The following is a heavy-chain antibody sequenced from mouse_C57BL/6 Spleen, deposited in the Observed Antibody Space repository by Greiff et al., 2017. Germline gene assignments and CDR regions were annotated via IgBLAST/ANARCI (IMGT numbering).Heavy chain of an antibody. Sequence: DVHLVESGGGLVKPGGSLKLSCAASGFTFSDYGMHWVRQAPEKGLEWVAYISSGSSTIYYADTVKGRFTISRDNAKNTLFLQMTSLRSEDTAMYYCARDYYGSSLYYYAMDYWGQGTSVTVSS. D-gene: IGHD1-1*01. V-gene: IGHV5-17*01. CDR2: ISSGSSTI. CDR1: GFTFSDYG. CDR3: ARDYYGSSLYYYAMDY. J-gene: IGHJ4*01.